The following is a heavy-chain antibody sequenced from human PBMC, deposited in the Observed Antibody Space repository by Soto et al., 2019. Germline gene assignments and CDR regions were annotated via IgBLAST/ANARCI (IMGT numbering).Heavy chain of an antibody. J-gene: IGHJ6*02. Sequence: GGSLRLSCAASGFTFSSYAMSWVRQAPGKGLEWVSVIGGSGVNTYYADSVKGRFTISRDNYKNMLYLQMSSLRAEDRSVYYRAKEERGCGGGVCYLANPLYYYYGMEVWGQGTTVTVSS. D-gene: IGHD2-15*01. CDR1: GFTFSSYA. CDR3: AKEERGCGGGVCYLANPLYYYYGMEV. CDR2: IGGSGVNT. V-gene: IGHV3-23*01.